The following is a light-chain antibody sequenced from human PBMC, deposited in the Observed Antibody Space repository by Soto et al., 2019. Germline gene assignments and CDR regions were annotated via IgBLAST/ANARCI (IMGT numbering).Light chain of an antibody. J-gene: IGLJ1*01. CDR2: EVN. CDR3: CSYAGTVAYV. Sequence: QSDLTQPASVSGSPGQSITISCAGTGSDVGAYNLVSWYQQHPGKAPKLLICEVNTRPSVISNRFSGSKSGDTASLTISGLQAEDEADYFCCSYAGTVAYVFGTGTKLTVL. CDR1: GSDVGAYNL. V-gene: IGLV2-23*02.